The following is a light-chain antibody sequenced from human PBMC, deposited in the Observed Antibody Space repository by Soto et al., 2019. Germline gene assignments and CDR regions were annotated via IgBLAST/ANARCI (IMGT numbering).Light chain of an antibody. CDR3: QQFHTYYT. CDR2: DAS. V-gene: IGKV1-5*01. CDR1: QNINAW. J-gene: IGKJ2*01. Sequence: DIQMTQSPSTLSASVGDRVTITCRASQNINAWLAWYQQKPGKAPKLLISDASNLESGVSSRFSGSGYGTEFTLTISSLQTDDFATYYCQQFHTYYTFGQGTKLEIK.